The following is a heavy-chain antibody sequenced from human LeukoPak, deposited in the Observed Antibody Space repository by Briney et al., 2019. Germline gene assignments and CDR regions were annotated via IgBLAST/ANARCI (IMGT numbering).Heavy chain of an antibody. Sequence: GGSLRLSCAASGFSLGDYWMSWVRQAPGKGLEWVSAISGSGGSTYYADSVKGRFTISRDNSKNTLYLQMNSLRAEDTAVYYCAKGGCSGGSCYLDYWGQGTLVTVSS. CDR3: AKGGCSGGSCYLDY. J-gene: IGHJ4*02. CDR2: ISGSGGST. V-gene: IGHV3-23*01. D-gene: IGHD2-15*01. CDR1: GFSLGDYW.